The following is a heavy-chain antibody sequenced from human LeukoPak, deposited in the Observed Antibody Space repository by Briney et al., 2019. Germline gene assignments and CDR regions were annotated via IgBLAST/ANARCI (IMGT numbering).Heavy chain of an antibody. Sequence: SQTLSLTCTVSGGSISSGDYYWSWIRQPPGKGLEWIGYIYYSGSTYYNPSLKSRVTISVDTSKNQFSLKLSSVTAADTAVYYCARSLSERWLQLTGYWYFDLWGRGTLVTVSS. J-gene: IGHJ2*01. CDR3: ARSLSERWLQLTGYWYFDL. CDR1: GGSISSGDYY. V-gene: IGHV4-30-4*01. CDR2: IYYSGST. D-gene: IGHD5-24*01.